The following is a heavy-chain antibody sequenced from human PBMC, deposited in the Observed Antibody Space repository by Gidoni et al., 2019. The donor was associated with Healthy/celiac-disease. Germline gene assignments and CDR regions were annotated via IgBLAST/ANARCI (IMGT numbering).Heavy chain of an antibody. V-gene: IGHV3-7*01. D-gene: IGHD5-18*01. CDR2: IEQDGSEK. Sequence: EVQRVESGGGLVGPGGYLRVACAASGCTFSSYWMSWVRQAPGKGLEWVANIEQDGSEKYYVDSVKGRFTISRDNAKNSLYLQMNGLRAEDTAVYYCASGYVFDYWGQGTLVTVSS. J-gene: IGHJ4*02. CDR3: ASGYVFDY. CDR1: GCTFSSYW.